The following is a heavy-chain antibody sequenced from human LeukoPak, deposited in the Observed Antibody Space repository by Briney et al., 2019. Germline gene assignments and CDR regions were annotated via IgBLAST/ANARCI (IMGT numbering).Heavy chain of an antibody. CDR1: GDSISTYY. J-gene: IGHJ6*03. V-gene: IGHV4-59*12. CDR3: ARRLGRKFGERFYYYHYMDV. CDR2: IYHSGST. Sequence: SETLSLTCTVSGDSISTYYWSWIRQSPGKGLEWNEYIYHSGSTKYNPSLKSRVTISVDTSKNQFSLKLSSVTAADTAVYYCARRLGRKFGERFYYYHYMDVWGKGTTVTVSS. D-gene: IGHD3-10*01.